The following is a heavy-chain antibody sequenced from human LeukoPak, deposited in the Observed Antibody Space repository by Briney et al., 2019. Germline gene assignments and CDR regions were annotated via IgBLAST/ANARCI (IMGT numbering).Heavy chain of an antibody. Sequence: SETLSLTCIGSGVSISSYHWSWIRQPAGKGLEWLGRVHTSGTTHYNPSLESRVTMSVDTSKNQFSLYLSAVTAADTAVYYCARDGYCDSSGYSYFDYWGQGALVTVSA. CDR2: VHTSGTT. D-gene: IGHD3-22*01. CDR3: ARDGYCDSSGYSYFDY. CDR1: GVSISSYH. V-gene: IGHV4-4*07. J-gene: IGHJ4*02.